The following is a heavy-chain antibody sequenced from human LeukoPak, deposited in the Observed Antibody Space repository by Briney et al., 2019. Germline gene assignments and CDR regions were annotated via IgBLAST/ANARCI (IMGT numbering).Heavy chain of an antibody. Sequence: GASVKVSCKASGYTFTIYGISWVRQAPGQGLEWMGWISAYNGNTNYAQKLQGRVTMTTDTSTSTAYMELRSLRSDDTAVYYCARALVIADLDWFDPWGQGTLVTVSS. V-gene: IGHV1-18*01. CDR3: ARALVIADLDWFDP. CDR1: GYTFTIYG. D-gene: IGHD3-22*01. CDR2: ISAYNGNT. J-gene: IGHJ5*02.